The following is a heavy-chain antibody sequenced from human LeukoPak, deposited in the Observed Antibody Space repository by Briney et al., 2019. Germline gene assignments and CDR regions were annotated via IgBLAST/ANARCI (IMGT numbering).Heavy chain of an antibody. Sequence: GGSLRLSCAASGFTFSSYGMSWVRQAPGKGLEWVSAIRGSGGSTYYADSVKGRFTISRDNSKNTLYLQMNSLRAEDTAVYYCAKVRGERIAAASNYWGRGTLVTVSS. CDR2: IRGSGGST. CDR3: AKVRGERIAAASNY. J-gene: IGHJ4*02. CDR1: GFTFSSYG. V-gene: IGHV3-23*01. D-gene: IGHD6-13*01.